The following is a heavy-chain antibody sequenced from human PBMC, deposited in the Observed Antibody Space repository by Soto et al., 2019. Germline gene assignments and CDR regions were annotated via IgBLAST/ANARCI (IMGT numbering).Heavy chain of an antibody. CDR1: GGSFSGYY. D-gene: IGHD2-2*01. Sequence: PSETLSLTCAVYGGSFSGYYWSWIRQPPGKGLEWIGEINHSGSTNYNPSLKSRVTISVDTSKNQFSLKLSSVTAADTAVYYCARGYCSSTSCLGNWFDPWGQGTLVTVSS. J-gene: IGHJ5*02. CDR3: ARGYCSSTSCLGNWFDP. V-gene: IGHV4-34*01. CDR2: INHSGST.